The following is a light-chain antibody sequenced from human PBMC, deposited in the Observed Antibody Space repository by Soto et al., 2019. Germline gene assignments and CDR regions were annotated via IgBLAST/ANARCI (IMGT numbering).Light chain of an antibody. CDR1: QDIKTY. J-gene: IGKJ4*01. CDR3: QQYGSSPLT. CDR2: GTF. V-gene: IGKV1-9*01. Sequence: IQLTQSPSSLSASVGDRVSITCRASQDIKTYLAWYQQKQGKAPKLLISGTFTLQSGVPSRFNGSGSGTDFTLTISRLQPEDFAVYYCQQYGSSPLTFGGGTKVEIK.